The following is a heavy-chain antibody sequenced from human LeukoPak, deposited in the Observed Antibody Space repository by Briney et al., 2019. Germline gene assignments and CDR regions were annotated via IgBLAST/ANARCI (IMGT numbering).Heavy chain of an antibody. J-gene: IGHJ4*02. CDR3: ARDSTWRSLDY. D-gene: IGHD3-3*01. CDR1: GGSISSGSYY. V-gene: IGHV4-61*02. Sequence: SQTLSLTCTVSGGSISSGSYYWSWIRQPAGKGLEWIGRIYTSGSTNCNPSLKSRVTISVDTSKNQFSLKLSSVTAADTAVYYCARDSTWRSLDYWGQGTLVTVSS. CDR2: IYTSGST.